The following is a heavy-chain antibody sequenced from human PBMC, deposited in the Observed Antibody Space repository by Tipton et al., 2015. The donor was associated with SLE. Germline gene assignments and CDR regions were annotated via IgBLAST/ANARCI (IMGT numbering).Heavy chain of an antibody. J-gene: IGHJ6*02. CDR3: ARVLSECPGGVCPTDEYNFYAMDV. Sequence: LSLTCTVSGDSMRSSMTTYYWSWIRQTAGKGPEWMGRIFVSGTTNYNPSLKSRIALSVDTSKNQFSLTVFSVTAADTAVYYCARVLSECPGGVCPTDEYNFYAMDVWGHGITVSVSS. D-gene: IGHD2-8*02. V-gene: IGHV4-4*07. CDR1: GDSMRSSMTTYY. CDR2: IFVSGTT.